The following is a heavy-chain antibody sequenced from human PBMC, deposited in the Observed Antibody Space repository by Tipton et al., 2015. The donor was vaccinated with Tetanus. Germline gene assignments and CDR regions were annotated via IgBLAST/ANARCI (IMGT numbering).Heavy chain of an antibody. V-gene: IGHV3-30*18. D-gene: IGHD6-13*01. CDR3: AKESLKAAADPYYFDY. Sequence: SLRLSCAASGFTFSSYGMHWVRQAPGKGLEWVAVISYDGSNKYYADSVKGRFTISRDNSKNTLYLQMNSLRAEDTAVYYCAKESLKAAADPYYFDYWGQGTLVTVSS. J-gene: IGHJ4*02. CDR2: ISYDGSNK. CDR1: GFTFSSYG.